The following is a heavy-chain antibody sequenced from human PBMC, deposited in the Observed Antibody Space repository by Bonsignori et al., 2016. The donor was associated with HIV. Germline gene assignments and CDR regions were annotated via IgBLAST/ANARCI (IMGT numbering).Heavy chain of an antibody. CDR3: ARDSRSYGSGSYYNN. V-gene: IGHV1-18*01. CDR2: ISAYNGNT. Sequence: VRQMPGKGLEWMGWISAYNGNTNYAQKLQGRVTMTTDTSTSTAYMELRSLRSDDTAVYYCARDSRSYGSGSYYNNWGQGTLVTVSS. J-gene: IGHJ4*02. D-gene: IGHD3-10*01.